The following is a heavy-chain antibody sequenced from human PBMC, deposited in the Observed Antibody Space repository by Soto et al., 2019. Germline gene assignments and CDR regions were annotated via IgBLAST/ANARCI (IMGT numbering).Heavy chain of an antibody. Sequence: QITLKESGPTLVKPTQTLTLTCTFSGFSLSTSGVGVGWIRQPPGKALEWLALIYWDDDKRYSPSLKSRLTITTDTTKNQVGLTMTNMDPVDTATYYCAHRLGGSKRGWFDPWGQGTLVTVSS. CDR2: IYWDDDK. D-gene: IGHD1-26*01. J-gene: IGHJ5*02. CDR1: GFSLSTSGVG. CDR3: AHRLGGSKRGWFDP. V-gene: IGHV2-5*02.